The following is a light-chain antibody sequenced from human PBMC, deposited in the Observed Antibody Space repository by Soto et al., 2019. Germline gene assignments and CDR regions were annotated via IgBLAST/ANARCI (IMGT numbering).Light chain of an antibody. CDR3: QAYDNSLGGHV. Sequence: QSVLTQPPSVSGAPGQRVTISCTGSSSNVGAGSDVHWYQQLPGTAPKLLIFGSTYRPSGVPDRFSGSKSDTSASLAIAGLRAEDEADYYCQAYDNSLGGHVFGGETKLTVL. J-gene: IGLJ2*01. V-gene: IGLV1-40*01. CDR2: GST. CDR1: SSNVGAGSD.